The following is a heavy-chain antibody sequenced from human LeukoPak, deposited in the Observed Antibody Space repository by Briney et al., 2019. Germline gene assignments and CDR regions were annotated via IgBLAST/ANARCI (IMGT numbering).Heavy chain of an antibody. CDR2: IIPIFGTA. D-gene: IGHD3-10*01. Sequence: SVKVSCKASGGTFSSYAISWVRQAPGQGLEWMGRIIPIFGTAKYAQKFQGRVTITTDESTSTAYMELSSLRSEDTAVYYCARVPHYYGSGRYVLVYYMDVWGKGTTVTVSS. CDR3: ARVPHYYGSGRYVLVYYMDV. J-gene: IGHJ6*03. CDR1: GGTFSSYA. V-gene: IGHV1-69*05.